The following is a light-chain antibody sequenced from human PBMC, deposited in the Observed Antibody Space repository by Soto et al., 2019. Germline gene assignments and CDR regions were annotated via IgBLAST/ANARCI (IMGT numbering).Light chain of an antibody. V-gene: IGKV3-15*01. CDR1: QRVSNH. CDR2: AAS. CDR3: QQYGSSPLT. Sequence: ETVMTQSPVTLSVSPGDTATLSCRASQRVSNHFAWYQQKPGQAPRLLIYAASTRAAGVPVRFSGSGSETEFTLTISRLEPEDFAVYYCQQYGSSPLTFGQGTK. J-gene: IGKJ1*01.